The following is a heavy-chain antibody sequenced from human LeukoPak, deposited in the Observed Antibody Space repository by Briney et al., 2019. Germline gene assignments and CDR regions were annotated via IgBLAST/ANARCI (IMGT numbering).Heavy chain of an antibody. CDR2: INPNSGGT. CDR1: GYTFTGYY. V-gene: IGHV1-2*02. Sequence: ASVKVSCKASGYTFTGYYMHWVRQAPGQGLEWMGWINPNSGGTNYAQKFQGRVTMTRDTSISTAYMELSRLRSDDTAVYYCARDLWFSNNYYMDVWGKGTTVTVSS. CDR3: ARDLWFSNNYYMDV. J-gene: IGHJ6*03. D-gene: IGHD2/OR15-2a*01.